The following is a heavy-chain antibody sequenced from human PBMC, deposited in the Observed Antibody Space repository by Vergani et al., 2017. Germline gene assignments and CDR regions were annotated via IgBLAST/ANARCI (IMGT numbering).Heavy chain of an antibody. CDR1: GFIFSRYG. D-gene: IGHD3-10*01. V-gene: IGHV3-30*02. CDR3: AKDLLFGSGTYYGVDY. CDR2: IRYDGSNK. Sequence: QVQLVESGGGVVQSGGSLRLSCAASGFIFSRYGMHWVRQAPGKGLEWVSFIRYDGSNKYYVDSVKGRFTISRDNSRNTLYLQMNSLRPEDTAVYYCAKDLLFGSGTYYGVDYWGQGTLVTVSS. J-gene: IGHJ4*02.